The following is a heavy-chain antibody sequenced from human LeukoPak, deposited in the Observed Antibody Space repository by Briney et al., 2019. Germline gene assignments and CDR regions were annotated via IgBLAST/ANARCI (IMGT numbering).Heavy chain of an antibody. J-gene: IGHJ5*02. D-gene: IGHD5-18*01. Sequence: SETLSLTCTVSGGPISSYYWSWIRQPPGKGLEWIGYIYYSGSTNYNPSLKSRVTISVDTSKNQFSLKLSSVTAADTAVYYCARSAYSYGWGYNWFDPWGQGTLVTVSS. V-gene: IGHV4-59*01. CDR2: IYYSGST. CDR3: ARSAYSYGWGYNWFDP. CDR1: GGPISSYY.